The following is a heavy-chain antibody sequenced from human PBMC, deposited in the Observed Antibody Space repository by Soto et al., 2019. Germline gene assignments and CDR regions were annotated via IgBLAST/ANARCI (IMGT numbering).Heavy chain of an antibody. D-gene: IGHD6-6*01. Sequence: VQLVQSGAEVKKPGASVTVSCKASGYSISDYGISWVRQAPGQGLEWMGWISGEYGNTNYAQKFQGRGTMTTDTSTSTAYMELRSLTSDDTALYFCMIDSRSFRENQYFDIWGQGTLVTVSS. CDR1: GYSISDYG. CDR3: MIDSRSFRENQYFDI. V-gene: IGHV1-18*04. CDR2: ISGEYGNT. J-gene: IGHJ4*02.